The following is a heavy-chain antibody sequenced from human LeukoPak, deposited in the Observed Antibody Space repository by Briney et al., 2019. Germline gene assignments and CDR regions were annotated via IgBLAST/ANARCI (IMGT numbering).Heavy chain of an antibody. CDR1: GYTFTSYY. CDR3: ARSQDPSRGYSGYEFDY. Sequence: VASVKVSCKASGYTFTSYYMHWVRQAPGQGLEWMGIINPSGGSTSYAQKFQGRVTMTRDTSTSTVYMELSSLRSEDTAVYYCARSQDPSRGYSGYEFDYWGQGTLVTVSS. V-gene: IGHV1-46*01. CDR2: INPSGGST. D-gene: IGHD5-12*01. J-gene: IGHJ4*02.